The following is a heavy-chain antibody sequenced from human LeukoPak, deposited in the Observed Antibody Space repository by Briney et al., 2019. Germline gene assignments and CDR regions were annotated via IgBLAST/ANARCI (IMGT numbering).Heavy chain of an antibody. J-gene: IGHJ4*02. CDR2: IRYDGSNK. D-gene: IGHD3-10*01. CDR3: AKARGYYGSGSYYLFDY. V-gene: IGHV3-30*02. Sequence: PGGSLRLSCAASGFTFSSFAMIWVRQAPGKGLEWVAFIRYDGSNKYYADSVKGRFTISRDNSKNTLYLQMNSLRAEDTAVYYCAKARGYYGSGSYYLFDYWGQGTLVTVSS. CDR1: GFTFSSFA.